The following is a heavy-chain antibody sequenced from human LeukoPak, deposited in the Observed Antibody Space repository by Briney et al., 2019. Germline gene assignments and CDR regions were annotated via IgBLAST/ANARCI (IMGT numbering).Heavy chain of an antibody. D-gene: IGHD6-13*01. CDR1: GFTFTNYA. V-gene: IGHV3-23*01. Sequence: PGGSLRLSCAASGFTFTNYALSWVRQAPGKGLEWVSGISASGGSTYYAGSVKGRFTISRDNSKNTLFLQMNSLRAEDTAVYHCAKSDSSSWYEFYPWGQGTLVTVSS. CDR2: ISASGGST. J-gene: IGHJ5*02. CDR3: AKSDSSSWYEFYP.